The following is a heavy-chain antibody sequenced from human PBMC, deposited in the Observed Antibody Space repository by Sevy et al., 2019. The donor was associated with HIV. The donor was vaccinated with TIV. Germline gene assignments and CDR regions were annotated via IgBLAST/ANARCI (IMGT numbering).Heavy chain of an antibody. J-gene: IGHJ4*02. V-gene: IGHV3-33*01. CDR3: ARDNFVPLMVSMVRGALSFYFDY. D-gene: IGHD3-10*01. CDR2: IWYGGSNK. CDR1: GFTFSDYG. Sequence: GGSLRLSCEASGFTFSDYGMHWVRQAPGKGLEWVALIWYGGSNKYYADSVKGRFTISRDKSKNTLYLQMNSLRAEDTAVYYGARDNFVPLMVSMVRGALSFYFDYWGQGTLVTVSS.